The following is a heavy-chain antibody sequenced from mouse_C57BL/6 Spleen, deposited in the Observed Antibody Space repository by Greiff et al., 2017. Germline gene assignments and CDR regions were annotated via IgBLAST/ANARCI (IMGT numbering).Heavy chain of an antibody. Sequence: VKLVESGPGLVAPSQSLSITCTVSGFSLTSYGVDWVRQSPGKGLEWLGVIWGVGSTNYNSALKSRLSISKDNSKSQVFLKMNSLQTDDTAMYYCASAGHYGNFPFAYWGQGTLVTVSA. CDR3: ASAGHYGNFPFAY. CDR2: IWGVGST. D-gene: IGHD2-1*01. CDR1: GFSLTSYG. V-gene: IGHV2-6*01. J-gene: IGHJ3*01.